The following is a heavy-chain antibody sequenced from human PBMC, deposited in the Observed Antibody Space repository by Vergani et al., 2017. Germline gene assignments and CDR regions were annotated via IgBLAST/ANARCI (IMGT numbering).Heavy chain of an antibody. V-gene: IGHV3-49*03. J-gene: IGHJ6*02. CDR3: TRDAVTIWEHIVVVTAPRVYYYYYYCRDV. CDR1: GFTFGDYA. D-gene: IGHD2-21*02. Sequence: EVQLVESGGGLVQPGRSLRLSCTASGFTFGDYAMSWFRQAPGKGLEWVGFIRSKAYGGTTEYASSVKGRFTISRDDSKSIAYLQMNSLKTEDTAVYYCTRDAVTIWEHIVVVTAPRVYYYYYYCRDVWGQGTTVTVSS. CDR2: IRSKAYGGTT.